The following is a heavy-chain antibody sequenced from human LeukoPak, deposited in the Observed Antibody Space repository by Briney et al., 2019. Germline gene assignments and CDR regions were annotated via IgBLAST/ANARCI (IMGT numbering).Heavy chain of an antibody. J-gene: IGHJ5*01. Sequence: SQTMSLTCTVSGGSISSYYWSWIRQPPGKGLEWIGSIYDGGTNNYNPSLKSRVTISIDTSKNQFSLKLSSVTAADTAVYYCARGYSSSRYDSWGQGTLVTVSS. V-gene: IGHV4-59*01. D-gene: IGHD6-13*01. CDR2: IYDGGTN. CDR3: ARGYSSSRYDS. CDR1: GGSISSYY.